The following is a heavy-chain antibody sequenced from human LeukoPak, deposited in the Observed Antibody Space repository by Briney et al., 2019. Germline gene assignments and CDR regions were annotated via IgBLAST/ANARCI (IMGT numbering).Heavy chain of an antibody. V-gene: IGHV3-7*04. CDR3: VRGCDRASCPYYFDL. Sequence: GGSLRLSCAASGFTLSTYSLSWVRQPPGMGLEWVGSIRQHGSETHHVDSVKGRLSISRDNAMTSLYLQMDSLRVEDTAVYYCVRGCDRASCPYYFDLWGQGTLVTVS. J-gene: IGHJ4*02. CDR1: GFTLSTYS. D-gene: IGHD3-22*01. CDR2: IRQHGSET.